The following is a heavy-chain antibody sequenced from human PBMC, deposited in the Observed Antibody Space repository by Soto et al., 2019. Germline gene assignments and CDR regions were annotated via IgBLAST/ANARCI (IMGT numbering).Heavy chain of an antibody. CDR3: AKDRIAVAGPLDY. Sequence: GGSLRLSCAASGFTFSSYGMHWVRQAPGKGLEWVAVISYDGSNKYYADSVKGRFTISRDNSKNTLYLQMNSLRAEDTAVYYCAKDRIAVAGPLDYWGQGTLVTVS. CDR2: ISYDGSNK. J-gene: IGHJ4*02. D-gene: IGHD6-19*01. CDR1: GFTFSSYG. V-gene: IGHV3-30*18.